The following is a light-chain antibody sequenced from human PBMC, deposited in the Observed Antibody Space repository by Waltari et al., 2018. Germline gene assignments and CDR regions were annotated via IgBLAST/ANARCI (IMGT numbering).Light chain of an antibody. J-gene: IGLJ3*02. CDR1: NIGTNR. CDR3: QVWDSSTDHWV. Sequence: SYVLTHPLSVSVAPGQTARITCGGNNIGTNRVPWFQQKPGQAPVLVIHYDSDRPSGIPERISGSKSGNTATLTISRVEAGDEADFYCQVWDSSTDHWVFGGGTKLTVL. V-gene: IGLV3-21*01. CDR2: YDS.